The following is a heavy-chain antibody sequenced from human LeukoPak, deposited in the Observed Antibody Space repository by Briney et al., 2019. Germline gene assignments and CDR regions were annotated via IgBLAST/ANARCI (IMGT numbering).Heavy chain of an antibody. D-gene: IGHD6-19*01. CDR2: ISSSSSYI. V-gene: IGHV3-21*01. CDR1: GFTFSSYS. J-gene: IGHJ4*02. Sequence: GGSLRLSCAASGFTFSSYSMNWVRQAPGKGLEWVSSISSSSSYIYYADSVKGRFTISRDNAKNSLYLQMNSLRAEDTAVYYCARDGSGWYVGKTFDYWGQGTLVTVSS. CDR3: ARDGSGWYVGKTFDY.